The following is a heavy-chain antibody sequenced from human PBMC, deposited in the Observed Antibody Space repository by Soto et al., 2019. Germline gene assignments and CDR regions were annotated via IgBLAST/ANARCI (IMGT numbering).Heavy chain of an antibody. J-gene: IGHJ4*02. CDR3: TTGIYYDLLTGHHNVDY. V-gene: IGHV3-15*01. Sequence: EVLLVESGGGLGKPGGSLRLSCAASGFNLSHPWMTWVRQAAGKGLEWVGHIKSKIDGGTADYAAPVKGRFTISRDDSKNMVYLQMNSLKTEDTAVYYCTTGIYYDLLTGHHNVDYWGQGTLVNVSS. CDR1: GFNLSHPW. CDR2: IKSKIDGGTA. D-gene: IGHD3-9*01.